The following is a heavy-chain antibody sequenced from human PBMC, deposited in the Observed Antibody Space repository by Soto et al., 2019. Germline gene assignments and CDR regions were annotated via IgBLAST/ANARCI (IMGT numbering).Heavy chain of an antibody. J-gene: IGHJ4*02. CDR3: ARVSWWMTTTPGDY. Sequence: ASVKVSCKASGYTFTSYGISWVRQAPGQGLEWMGWISAYNGNTNYAQKLQGRVTMTTDASTSTAYMELRSLRSDDTAVYYCARVSWWMTTTPGDYWGQGTLVTVSS. D-gene: IGHD4-4*01. CDR1: GYTFTSYG. CDR2: ISAYNGNT. V-gene: IGHV1-18*01.